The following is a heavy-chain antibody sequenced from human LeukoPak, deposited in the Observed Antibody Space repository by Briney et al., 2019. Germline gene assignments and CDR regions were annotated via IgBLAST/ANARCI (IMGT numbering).Heavy chain of an antibody. J-gene: IGHJ4*02. Sequence: PGRSLRLSCAASGFTFDDYAMHWVRQAPGKGLEWVSGISWNSGSIGYADSVKGRFTISRDNSKNTLYLQMNSLRAEDTAVYYCAKDVGNIAAGLEYWGQGTLVTVSS. D-gene: IGHD2/OR15-2a*01. V-gene: IGHV3-9*01. CDR1: GFTFDDYA. CDR3: AKDVGNIAAGLEY. CDR2: ISWNSGSI.